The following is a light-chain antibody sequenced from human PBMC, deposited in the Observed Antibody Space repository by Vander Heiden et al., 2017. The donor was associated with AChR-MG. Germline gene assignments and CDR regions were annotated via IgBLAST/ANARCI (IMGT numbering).Light chain of an antibody. Sequence: QSALTQPASVSGSPGQSITISCTGSGRDIGGYNYVSWYQLHPGGAPKLMIYDVNKRPAGISYRFSGSKSDNTASLTISGLQVEDGAVYYCLSYTTSSALLFGGGTKLTVL. CDR1: GRDIGGYNY. CDR2: DVN. V-gene: IGLV2-14*03. J-gene: IGLJ3*02. CDR3: LSYTTSSALL.